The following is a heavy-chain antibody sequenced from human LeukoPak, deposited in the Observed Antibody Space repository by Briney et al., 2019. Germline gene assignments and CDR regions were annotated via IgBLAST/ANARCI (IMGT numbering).Heavy chain of an antibody. CDR3: AKDGVWQSYYFDY. J-gene: IGHJ4*02. Sequence: GGSLRLSCAASGFTFTTYWMSWVRQAPGKGLEWVSSISDSSGHTYYADSVRGRFTISRDNSKNTVFLQMNSLRAEDTAIYYCAKDGVWQSYYFDYWGQGTLVTVSS. CDR1: GFTFTTYW. D-gene: IGHD6-19*01. CDR2: ISDSSGHT. V-gene: IGHV3-23*01.